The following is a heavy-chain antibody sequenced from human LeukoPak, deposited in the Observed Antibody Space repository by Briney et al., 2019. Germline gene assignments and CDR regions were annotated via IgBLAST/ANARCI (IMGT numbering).Heavy chain of an antibody. CDR1: GFTFDDYG. CDR2: INWNGGST. V-gene: IGHV3-20*04. CDR3: ARGGYSSSYTYHWFDP. J-gene: IGHJ5*02. D-gene: IGHD6-13*01. Sequence: GGSLRLSCAASGFTFDDYGMNWVRQPPGKGLEWVSGINWNGGSTGYADSVKGRFTISRDNAKNSLYLQMNSLRAEDTAVYYCARGGYSSSYTYHWFDPWGQGTLVTVSS.